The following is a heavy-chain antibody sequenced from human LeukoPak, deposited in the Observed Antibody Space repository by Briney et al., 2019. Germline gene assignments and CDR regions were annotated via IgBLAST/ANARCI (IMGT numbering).Heavy chain of an antibody. V-gene: IGHV1-46*01. CDR2: INPSGGST. Sequence: ASVKVSCRASGYTFISYYMHWVRQAPGKGLEWMGIINPSGGSTSYAQKFQDRVTMTRDTSTSTVYMELSSLKSEDTAGYYCAREDVVLVDAVRYYYYGMDVWGQGTTVTVSS. CDR1: GYTFISYY. J-gene: IGHJ6*02. CDR3: AREDVVLVDAVRYYYYGMDV. D-gene: IGHD2-8*01.